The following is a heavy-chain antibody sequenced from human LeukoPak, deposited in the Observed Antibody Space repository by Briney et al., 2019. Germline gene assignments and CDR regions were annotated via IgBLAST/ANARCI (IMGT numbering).Heavy chain of an antibody. CDR1: GGSFSGYY. CDR3: ARGYCSGGSCFYYYYYYMDV. Sequence: SETLSLTXAVYGGSFSGYYWSWIRQPPGKGLEWIGEINHSGSTNNNPSLKSRVTISVDTSKNQFSLKLSSVTAADTAVYYCARGYCSGGSCFYYYYYYMDVWGKGTTVTVSS. J-gene: IGHJ6*03. V-gene: IGHV4-34*01. D-gene: IGHD2-15*01. CDR2: INHSGST.